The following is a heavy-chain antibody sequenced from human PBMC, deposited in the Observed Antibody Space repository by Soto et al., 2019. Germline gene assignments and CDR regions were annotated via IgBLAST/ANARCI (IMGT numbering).Heavy chain of an antibody. J-gene: IGHJ6*02. CDR1: GYTFTGYY. CDR3: ARFSLDYYDSSGYWPLGGMDV. D-gene: IGHD3-22*01. CDR2: INPNSGGT. Sequence: ASVKVSCKASGYTFTGYYMYWVRQAPGQGLEGMGWINPNSGGTNYAQKFQGRVTMTRDTSISTAYMELSRLRSDDTAVYYCARFSLDYYDSSGYWPLGGMDVWGQGTTVTVSS. V-gene: IGHV1-2*02.